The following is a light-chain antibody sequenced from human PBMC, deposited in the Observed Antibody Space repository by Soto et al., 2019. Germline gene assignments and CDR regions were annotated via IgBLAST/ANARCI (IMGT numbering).Light chain of an antibody. J-gene: IGLJ2*01. CDR1: SNDVGGYNF. CDR2: DVS. V-gene: IGLV2-11*01. Sequence: QSALTQPRSVSGSPGQSVTISCTGTSNDVGGYNFVSWYQQHPGKVPKLFIYDVSRRPSGVPDRFSGSKSGNTASLTISGLHAEDEDDYYCSSYAGSYTLVFVGGTKLTVL. CDR3: SSYAGSYTLV.